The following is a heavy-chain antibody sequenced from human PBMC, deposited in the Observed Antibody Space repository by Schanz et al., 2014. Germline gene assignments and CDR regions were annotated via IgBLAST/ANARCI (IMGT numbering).Heavy chain of an antibody. CDR2: ISGYNGDT. V-gene: IGHV1-18*04. D-gene: IGHD6-13*01. J-gene: IGHJ4*02. Sequence: QVQLVQSGAEVKKPGASVKVSCKASGYTFTSYYMHWVRQAPGQGLEWMGWISGYNGDTNYAPKFQDRVTMTTDTSTSTAYMELRSLISDDTAVYYCARDGEAAAGCDYWGQGTLVTVSS. CDR1: GYTFTSYY. CDR3: ARDGEAAAGCDY.